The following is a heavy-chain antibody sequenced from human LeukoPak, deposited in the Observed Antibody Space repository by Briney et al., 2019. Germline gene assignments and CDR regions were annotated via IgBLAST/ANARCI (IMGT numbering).Heavy chain of an antibody. CDR1: GYTFTSYG. J-gene: IGHJ4*02. CDR2: IIPILGIA. Sequence: SVKVSCKASGYTFTSYGISWVRQAPGQGLEWMGRIIPILGIANYAQKFQGRVTITADKSTSTAYMELSSLRSEDTAVYYCARSYDYGDYLPDYWGQGTLVTVSS. D-gene: IGHD4-17*01. V-gene: IGHV1-69*04. CDR3: ARSYDYGDYLPDY.